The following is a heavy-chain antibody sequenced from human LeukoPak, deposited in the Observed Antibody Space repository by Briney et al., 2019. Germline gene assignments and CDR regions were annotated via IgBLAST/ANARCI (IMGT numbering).Heavy chain of an antibody. CDR2: IYYSGST. D-gene: IGHD3-9*01. Sequence: SETLSLTCAVYGESLNSYYWSWIRQPPGKGLEWIGYIYYSGSTNYNPSLKSRVTISVDTSKNQFSLKLSSVTAADTAVYYCAGTPEYYDILTGYNSLYYFDYWGQGTLVTVSS. CDR1: GESLNSYY. CDR3: AGTPEYYDILTGYNSLYYFDY. J-gene: IGHJ4*02. V-gene: IGHV4-59*01.